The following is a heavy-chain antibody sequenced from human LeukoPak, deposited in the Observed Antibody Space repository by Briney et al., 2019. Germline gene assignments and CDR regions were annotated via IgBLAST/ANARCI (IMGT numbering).Heavy chain of an antibody. D-gene: IGHD4-23*01. CDR2: ISSSSSYI. J-gene: IGHJ4*02. CDR3: ARESYGGNYLSYFDY. V-gene: IGHV3-21*01. CDR1: GFTFSSYS. Sequence: GGSLRLSCAASGFTFSSYSMNWVRQAPGKGLEWVSSISSSSSYIYYADSVKGRFTISRDNAKNSLYLQMNSLRAEDTAVYYCARESYGGNYLSYFDYWGQGTLVTVSS.